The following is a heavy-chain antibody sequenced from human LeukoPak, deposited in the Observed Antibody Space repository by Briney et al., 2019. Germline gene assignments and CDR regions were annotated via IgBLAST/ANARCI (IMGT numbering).Heavy chain of an antibody. CDR1: GYTFTGYY. J-gene: IGHJ4*02. Sequence: ASVTVSCTASGYTFTGYYMHWVRQAPGQGLEWMGWINPNSGGTNYAQKFQGRVTMTRDTSISTAYMELSRLRSDDTAVYYYASQDWGTFDYWGQGTLVTVSS. D-gene: IGHD7-27*01. V-gene: IGHV1-2*02. CDR2: INPNSGGT. CDR3: ASQDWGTFDY.